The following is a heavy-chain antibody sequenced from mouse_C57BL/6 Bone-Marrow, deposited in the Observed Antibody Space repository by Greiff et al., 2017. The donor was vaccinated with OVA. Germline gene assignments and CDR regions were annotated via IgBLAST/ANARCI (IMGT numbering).Heavy chain of an antibody. J-gene: IGHJ4*01. CDR1: GYSFTDYN. D-gene: IGHD2-12*01. Sequence: EVKLVESGPELVKPGASVKISCKASGYSFTDYNMNWVKQSNGKSLEWIGVINPNYGTTSYNQKFKGKATLTVDQSSSTAYMQLNSLTSEDSAVYYCARGDYSLYAMDYWGQGTSVTVSS. CDR3: ARGDYSLYAMDY. CDR2: INPNYGTT. V-gene: IGHV1-39*01.